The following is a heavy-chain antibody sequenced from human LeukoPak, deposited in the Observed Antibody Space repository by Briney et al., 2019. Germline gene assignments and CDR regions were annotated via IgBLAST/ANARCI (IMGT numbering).Heavy chain of an antibody. Sequence: SETLSLTCTVSGGSISSYYWSWIRQPPGKGLEWIAYISYSGSTNYNPSLKSRVTILVDTSKNQFSLKLSSVTAADTAVYYCARGGAVAAAGQYNWFDPWGQGTLVIVSS. CDR1: GGSISSYY. CDR2: ISYSGST. CDR3: ARGGAVAAAGQYNWFDP. J-gene: IGHJ5*02. D-gene: IGHD6-13*01. V-gene: IGHV4-59*01.